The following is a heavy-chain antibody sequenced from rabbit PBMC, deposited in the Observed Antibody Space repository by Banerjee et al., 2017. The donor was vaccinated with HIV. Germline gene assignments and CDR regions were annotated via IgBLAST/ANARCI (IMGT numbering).Heavy chain of an antibody. J-gene: IGHJ4*01. CDR2: IYTSSGST. CDR1: GFSFSSSRYC. CDR3: ARDPPGGGYFDL. Sequence: QSLEESGGDLVKPGASLTLTCTASGFSFSSSRYCMCWVRQAPGKGLEWIGCIYTSSGSTYYASWVNGRFTISSHNAQNTLYLQLNSLTAADTATYFCARDPPGGGYFDLWGPGTLVTVS. V-gene: IGHV1S40*01. D-gene: IGHD1-1*01.